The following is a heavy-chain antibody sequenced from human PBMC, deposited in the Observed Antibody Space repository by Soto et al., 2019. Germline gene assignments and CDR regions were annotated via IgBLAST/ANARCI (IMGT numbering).Heavy chain of an antibody. J-gene: IGHJ5*02. CDR3: ARTIVVVPAAKGELDP. CDR1: GGTFSSYA. D-gene: IGHD2-2*01. V-gene: IGHV1-69*13. Sequence: SVKVSCKASGGTFSSYAISWVRQAPGEGLEWMGGIIPIFGTANYAQKFQGRVTITADESTSTAYMELSSLRSEDTAVYYCARTIVVVPAAKGELDPWGQGTLVTVSS. CDR2: IIPIFGTA.